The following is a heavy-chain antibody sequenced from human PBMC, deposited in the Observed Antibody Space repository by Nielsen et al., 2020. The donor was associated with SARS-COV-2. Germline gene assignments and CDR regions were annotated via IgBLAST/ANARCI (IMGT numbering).Heavy chain of an antibody. V-gene: IGHV4-59*01. CDR1: GGAISSYY. Sequence: GSLRLSCTVSGGAISSYYWSWIRQPPGKGLEWIGNMYYSGNTNYNPSLKSRVTISVDTSKNQLSLKLSSVTAADTAVYYCARWLTDYCSGGSCYSGDAFDIWGQGTMVTVSS. D-gene: IGHD2-15*01. CDR2: MYYSGNT. CDR3: ARWLTDYCSGGSCYSGDAFDI. J-gene: IGHJ3*02.